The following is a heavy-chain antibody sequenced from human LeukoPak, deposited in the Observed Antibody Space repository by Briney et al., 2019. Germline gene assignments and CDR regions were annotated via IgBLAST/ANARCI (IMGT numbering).Heavy chain of an antibody. CDR1: GFTFSSYA. V-gene: IGHV3-30-3*01. J-gene: IGHJ6*03. CDR3: AKDGSAAGIGTSPMDV. Sequence: PGGSLRLSFAASGFTFSSYAMHWVRQAPGKGLEWVAVISYDGSNKYYADSVKGRFTISRDNSKNTLYLQMNSLRAEDTAVYYCAKDGSAAGIGTSPMDVWGKGTTVTVSS. CDR2: ISYDGSNK. D-gene: IGHD6-13*01.